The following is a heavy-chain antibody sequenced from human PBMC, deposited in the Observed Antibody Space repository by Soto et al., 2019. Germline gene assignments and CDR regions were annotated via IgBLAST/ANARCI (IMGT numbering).Heavy chain of an antibody. J-gene: IGHJ4*02. D-gene: IGHD3-10*01. V-gene: IGHV2-5*02. Sequence: SGPTLVNPTQTLTVTCTFSGFSLTTSGVGVGWIRQSPGKVLEWLALVYWGDDKRYSPSLKTRLTITKDNSAKKVVLTLTNMDPVDKGTYFCAHSQGTLDYWGQGILVTVYS. CDR1: GFSLTTSGVG. CDR2: VYWGDDK. CDR3: AHSQGTLDY.